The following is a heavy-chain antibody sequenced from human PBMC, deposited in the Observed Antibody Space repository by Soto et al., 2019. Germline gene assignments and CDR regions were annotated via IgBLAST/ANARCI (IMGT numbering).Heavy chain of an antibody. D-gene: IGHD2-15*01. CDR2: MTLDGNKK. CDR1: DTTLKNSG. V-gene: IGHV3-33*01. J-gene: IGHJ4*01. Sequence: GGPLIYSCATRDTTLKNSGLLWVREAPGKGLEWVAVMTLDGNKKYYVDSVKGRFTISRENSKSTVYLQMNSLGVEDTAIYYFARVSFDCSGVSFYILDFWGHGT. CDR3: ARVSFDCSGVSFYILDF.